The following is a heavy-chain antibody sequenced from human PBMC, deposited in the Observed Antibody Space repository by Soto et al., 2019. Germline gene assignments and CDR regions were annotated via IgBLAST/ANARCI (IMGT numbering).Heavy chain of an antibody. D-gene: IGHD7-27*01. CDR1: GFTFSSYW. CDR3: ARDRRSKAALGYYYYYGMDV. V-gene: IGHV3-7*05. CDR2: IKQDGSEK. Sequence: ESGGGLVQPGGSLRLSCAASGFTFSSYWMSWVRQAPGKGLEWVANIKQDGSEKYYVDSVKGRFTISRDNAKNSLYLQMNSLRAEDTAVYYCARDRRSKAALGYYYYYGMDVWGQGTTVTVSS. J-gene: IGHJ6*02.